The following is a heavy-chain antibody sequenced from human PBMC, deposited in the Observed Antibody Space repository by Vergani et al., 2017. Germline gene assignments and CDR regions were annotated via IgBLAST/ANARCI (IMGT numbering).Heavy chain of an antibody. CDR3: ARVDTQVPATSHFYYMDV. J-gene: IGHJ6*03. V-gene: IGHV4-39*01. Sequence: QVQLLESGPGLLKPSETLSLTCSVSGGSINPSSSFWGWIRQSPGKGLEWIGSINYVGRTYYIPSLQSRATVFVDTSKNQFSLNLTSVTAADTAVYYCARVDTQVPATSHFYYMDVWGKGTTVVVSS. D-gene: IGHD6-25*01. CDR2: INYVGRT. CDR1: GGSINPSSSF.